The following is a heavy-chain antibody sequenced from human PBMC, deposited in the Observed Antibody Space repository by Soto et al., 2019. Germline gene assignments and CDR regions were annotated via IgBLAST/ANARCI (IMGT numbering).Heavy chain of an antibody. CDR3: ARDVVVDGMDV. CDR1: GFTFSTYW. D-gene: IGHD2-15*01. J-gene: IGHJ6*02. V-gene: IGHV3-7*01. CDR2: IKQDGSEK. Sequence: PGGSLRLSCAASGFTFSTYWMNWVRQAPGKGLEWVANIKQDGSEKYYVDSVKGRFAISRDNAKDSLFLEMNSLRVEDTAVYYCARDVVVDGMDVWGQGTTVTV.